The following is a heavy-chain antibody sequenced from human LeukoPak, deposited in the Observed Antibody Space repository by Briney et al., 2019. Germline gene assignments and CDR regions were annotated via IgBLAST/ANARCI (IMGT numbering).Heavy chain of an antibody. CDR2: INPGGGST. V-gene: IGHV1-46*01. Sequence: ASVTVSCKASGYTFTSYYMHWVRQAPGQGLEWMGIINPGGGSTSYAQKFQGRVTMTRDTSTSTVYMELSSLRSEDTAVYYCAAAYYYDSSGYSDVDYWGQGTLVTVSS. J-gene: IGHJ4*02. CDR3: AAAYYYDSSGYSDVDY. CDR1: GYTFTSYY. D-gene: IGHD3-22*01.